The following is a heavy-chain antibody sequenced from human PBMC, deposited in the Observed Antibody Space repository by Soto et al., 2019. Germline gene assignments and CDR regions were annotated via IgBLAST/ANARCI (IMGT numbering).Heavy chain of an antibody. CDR2: IYSGGST. V-gene: IGHV3-53*01. J-gene: IGHJ6*02. CDR1: GFTVSSNY. D-gene: IGHD2-2*01. CDR3: ARDLVVVPAAKTYYYYGMDV. Sequence: PVGSLRLSCAASGFTVSSNYMSWVRQAPGKGLEWVSVIYSGGSTYYADSVKGRFTISRDNSKNTLYLQMNSLRAEDTAVYYCARDLVVVPAAKTYYYYGMDVWGQGTTVTVSS.